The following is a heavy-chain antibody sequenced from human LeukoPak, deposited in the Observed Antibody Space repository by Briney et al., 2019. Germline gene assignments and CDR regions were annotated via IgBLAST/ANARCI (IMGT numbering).Heavy chain of an antibody. D-gene: IGHD3/OR15-3a*01. J-gene: IGHJ3*01. Sequence: GASVKVSCKASGYTFTSYGISWVRQAPGQGLEWMGWISAYNGNTNYAQKLQGRVTITQNSSVTTVYMELSSLTSEDTAVYYCARRGLVAGIYDLVYGFDLWGQGTMVTVSS. V-gene: IGHV1-18*01. CDR3: ARRGLVAGIYDLVYGFDL. CDR2: ISAYNGNT. CDR1: GYTFTSYG.